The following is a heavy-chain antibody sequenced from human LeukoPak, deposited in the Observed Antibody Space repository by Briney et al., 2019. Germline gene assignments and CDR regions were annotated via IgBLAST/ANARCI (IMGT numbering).Heavy chain of an antibody. D-gene: IGHD2-2*01. CDR3: VRGLGAYQFDY. J-gene: IGHJ4*02. CDR2: INKDGNTI. CDR1: GFTFSIYW. Sequence: GGSLRLSCAASGFTFSIYWMHWVRQAPGKGLVWVSHINKDGNTITHVDSVKGRFTISRDNAKNTLYLQMNSLRAEDTAVYYCVRGLGAYQFDYWGQGTLVTVSS. V-gene: IGHV3-74*01.